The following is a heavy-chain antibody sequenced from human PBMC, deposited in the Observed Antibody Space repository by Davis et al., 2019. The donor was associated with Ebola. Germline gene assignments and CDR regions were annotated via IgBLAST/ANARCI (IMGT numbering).Heavy chain of an antibody. V-gene: IGHV1-18*04. D-gene: IGHD6-13*01. Sequence: ASVQVSCKASGYIFTSYGISWVRQAPGPGLARMGWISAYHVNTKYAQKIQGRFTMTTDPSTRTDYMELSSLRSDDTAVYYSASAIASAGGWFDPWGQGTLFTVSS. CDR3: ASAIASAGGWFDP. J-gene: IGHJ5*02. CDR1: GYIFTSYG. CDR2: ISAYHVNT.